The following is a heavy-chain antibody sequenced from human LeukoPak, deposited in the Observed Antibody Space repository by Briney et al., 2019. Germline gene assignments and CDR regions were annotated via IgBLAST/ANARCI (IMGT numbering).Heavy chain of an antibody. D-gene: IGHD3-22*01. J-gene: IGHJ4*02. Sequence: ASVKVSCTSSGYTFTGYYMHWVRQAPGQGLEWMGWINPNSGGTNYAQKFQGRVTMTRDTSISTAYMELSRLRSDDTAVYYCARVLGYYDSSGYGYWGQGTLVTVSS. CDR3: ARVLGYYDSSGYGY. V-gene: IGHV1-2*02. CDR2: INPNSGGT. CDR1: GYTFTGYY.